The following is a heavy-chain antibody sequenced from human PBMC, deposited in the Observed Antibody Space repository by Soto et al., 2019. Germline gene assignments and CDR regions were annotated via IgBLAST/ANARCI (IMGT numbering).Heavy chain of an antibody. CDR2: INPSSGGT. J-gene: IGHJ3*02. V-gene: IGHV1-2*02. CDR3: ARSIAVAGNGVFDI. Sequence: AAVKVSCKASGYTFTGYYMHWVRQAPGQGLEWMGWINPSSGGTNYAQKFRGSFTMTMDTSISTAYMELIRLTSDDTAVYYCARSIAVAGNGVFDIWGQGTMLTIS. D-gene: IGHD6-19*01. CDR1: GYTFTGYY.